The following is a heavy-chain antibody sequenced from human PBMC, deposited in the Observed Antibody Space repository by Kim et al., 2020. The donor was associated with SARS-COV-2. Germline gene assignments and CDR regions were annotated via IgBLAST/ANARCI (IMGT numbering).Heavy chain of an antibody. CDR3: AKDWALTLQPENIDY. CDR2: ISYDGSNK. CDR1: GFTLSSYG. V-gene: IGHV3-30*18. Sequence: GGSLRLSCAASGFTLSSYGTHWLRQAPGKGLEWVAVISYDGSNKYYADSVKGRVTIYRDTSKNSLYLQMNSLRAEDTAVYYCAKDWALTLQPENIDYWCQGTLVTVSS. J-gene: IGHJ4*02. D-gene: IGHD2-15*01.